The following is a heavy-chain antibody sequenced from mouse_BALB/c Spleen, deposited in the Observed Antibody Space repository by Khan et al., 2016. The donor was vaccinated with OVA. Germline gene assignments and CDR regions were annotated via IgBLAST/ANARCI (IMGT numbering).Heavy chain of an antibody. D-gene: IGHD1-2*01. CDR1: GFTFSSYG. Sequence: EVELVESGGDLVKPGGSLKLSCAASGFTFSSYGMSWVRQTPDKRLEWVATISSGGHYTYFPDSVRGRFTISRDNAKNTLYLQMSSLKSEDTAMYCWARTITAAKGGYRAMDYWGQGTSVTVSS. CDR3: ARTITAAKGGYRAMDY. V-gene: IGHV5-6*01. J-gene: IGHJ4*01. CDR2: ISSGGHYT.